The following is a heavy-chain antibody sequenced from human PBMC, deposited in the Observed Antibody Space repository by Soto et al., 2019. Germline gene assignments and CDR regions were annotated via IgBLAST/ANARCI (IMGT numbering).Heavy chain of an antibody. CDR1: GGSISSYF. D-gene: IGHD1-26*01. J-gene: IGHJ4*02. Sequence: QVQLLESGPGLVKPSETLSLTCTIYGGSISSYFWSWIRQPPRKGLEWIGYIHYSGTTVYSPSLKSRVTMSIDTSENQFTLNLTSVTAADTAVYYCARDTGSYYLDSWGQVSLVTVSS. V-gene: IGHV4-59*01. CDR3: ARDTGSYYLDS. CDR2: IHYSGTT.